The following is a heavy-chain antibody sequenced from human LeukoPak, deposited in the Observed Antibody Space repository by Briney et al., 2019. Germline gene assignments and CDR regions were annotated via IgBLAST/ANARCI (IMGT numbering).Heavy chain of an antibody. CDR2: ISCSGSYI. Sequence: GGSLRLSCEASGITFSAYTMNWVRQAPGKGLEWVSSISCSGSYIFYADSVKGRFTISRDNAKNSLYLQMSSLRVEDTAVYYCASDRSLIASLYYFDNWGQGTLVTVSS. D-gene: IGHD3-22*01. J-gene: IGHJ4*02. CDR1: GITFSAYT. V-gene: IGHV3-21*01. CDR3: ASDRSLIASLYYFDN.